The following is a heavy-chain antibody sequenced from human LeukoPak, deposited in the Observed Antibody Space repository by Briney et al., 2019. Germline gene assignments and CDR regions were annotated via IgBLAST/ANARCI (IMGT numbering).Heavy chain of an antibody. D-gene: IGHD6-13*01. J-gene: IGHJ4*02. V-gene: IGHV7-4-1*02. CDR2: INTNTGNP. Sequence: ASVKVSCKASGYTFTGYYIHWVRQAPGQGLEWMGWINTNTGNPTYAQGFTGRFVLSLDTSVSTAYLQISSLKAEDTAVYYCVRALFPLAAAAHWLGQNNFDYWGQGTLVTVSS. CDR3: VRALFPLAAAAHWLGQNNFDY. CDR1: GYTFTGYY.